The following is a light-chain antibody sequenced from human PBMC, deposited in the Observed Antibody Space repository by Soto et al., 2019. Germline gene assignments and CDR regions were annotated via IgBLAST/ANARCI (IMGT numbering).Light chain of an antibody. CDR3: AVWDDSLNGHV. V-gene: IGLV1-44*01. CDR1: SSNTGTSS. Sequence: QSVLTQPPSASGTPGQTVTISCSGSSSNTGTSSVHWYKHLPGTAPKPLIYTNDQRPSGVPDRFSGSKSGTSASLAISGHQSEDEADYYCAVWDDSLNGHVFGAGTKVTVL. J-gene: IGLJ1*01. CDR2: TND.